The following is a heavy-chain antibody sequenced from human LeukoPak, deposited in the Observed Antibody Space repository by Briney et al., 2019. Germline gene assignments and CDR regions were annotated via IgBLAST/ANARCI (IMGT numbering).Heavy chain of an antibody. J-gene: IGHJ4*02. CDR2: ISAYNGNT. Sequence: ASVKVSCKASGYTFTSYGISWVRQAPGQGLEWMGWISAYNGNTNYAQKLQGRVTMTEDTSTDTAYMELSSLRSEDTAVYYCATAYYYGTWYFDYWGQGTLVTVSS. CDR1: GYTFTSYG. CDR3: ATAYYYGTWYFDY. V-gene: IGHV1-18*01. D-gene: IGHD2/OR15-2a*01.